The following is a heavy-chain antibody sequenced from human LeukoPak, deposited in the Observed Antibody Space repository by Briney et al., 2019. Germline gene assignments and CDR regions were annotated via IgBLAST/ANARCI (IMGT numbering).Heavy chain of an antibody. Sequence: GASVKVSCKASGGTFSSYAISWVRQAPGQGLEWMGGIIPIFGTANYAQKFQGRVMITTDESTSTAYMELSSLRSEDTAVYYCARASGYDENYYYYYMDVWGKGTTVTVSS. D-gene: IGHD5-12*01. CDR1: GGTFSSYA. CDR2: IIPIFGTA. J-gene: IGHJ6*03. CDR3: ARASGYDENYYYYYMDV. V-gene: IGHV1-69*05.